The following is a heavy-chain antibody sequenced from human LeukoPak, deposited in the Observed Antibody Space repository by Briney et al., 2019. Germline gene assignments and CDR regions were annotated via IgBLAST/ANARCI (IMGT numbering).Heavy chain of an antibody. V-gene: IGHV5-51*01. Sequence: GESLKISCKGSGYIFTNYWIGWVRQVPGKGLEWMGLIFPGDSDTRYSPSFQGQVTISADKSISTAYLQWSSLKASDTAMYYCARGDYGDFRVFYTLFDYWGQGTLVTVSS. CDR3: ARGDYGDFRVFYTLFDY. J-gene: IGHJ4*02. CDR2: IFPGDSDT. D-gene: IGHD4-17*01. CDR1: GYIFTNYW.